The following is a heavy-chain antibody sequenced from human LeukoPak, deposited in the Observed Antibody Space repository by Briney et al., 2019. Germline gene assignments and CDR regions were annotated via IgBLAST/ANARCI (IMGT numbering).Heavy chain of an antibody. D-gene: IGHD6-6*01. CDR3: ARRAYSSFPYYFDF. CDR1: GGSISSSSYY. V-gene: IGHV4-39*01. Sequence: PSETLSLTCTVSGGSISSSSYYWDWIRQPPGKGLEWIGSIYYSGSTDYNPSLKSRVTISVDTSKNQFSLKVTSVTASDTAVYYCARRAYSSFPYYFDFWGQGTLVTVSS. J-gene: IGHJ4*02. CDR2: IYYSGST.